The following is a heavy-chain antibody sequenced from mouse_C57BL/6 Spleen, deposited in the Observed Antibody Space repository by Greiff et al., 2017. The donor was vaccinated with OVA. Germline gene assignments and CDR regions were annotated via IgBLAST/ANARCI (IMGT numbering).Heavy chain of an antibody. V-gene: IGHV1-22*01. D-gene: IGHD2-3*01. Sequence: EVKLMESGPELVKPGASVKMSCKASGYTFTDYNMHWVKQSHGKSLEWIGYINPNNGGTSYNQKFKGKATLTVNKSSSTAYMELRSLTSEDSAVYYCARGYYERAWFAYWGQGTLVTVSA. CDR2: INPNNGGT. J-gene: IGHJ3*01. CDR3: ARGYYERAWFAY. CDR1: GYTFTDYN.